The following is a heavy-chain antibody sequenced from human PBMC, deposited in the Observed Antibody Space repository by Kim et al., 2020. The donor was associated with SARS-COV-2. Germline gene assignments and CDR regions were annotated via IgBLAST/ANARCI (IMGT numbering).Heavy chain of an antibody. Sequence: GGSLRLSCATSGFTFSTYSVNWVRQAPGKGLEWVSYIDTTSSYIYYADSVKGRLTVSRDNAKNSLYLQMNSLRDEDTAVYYCARRTAVTTRTVGAMDVWGQGTTVTVSS. CDR1: GFTFSTYS. CDR3: ARRTAVTTRTVGAMDV. J-gene: IGHJ6*02. D-gene: IGHD4-17*01. V-gene: IGHV3-48*02. CDR2: IDTTSSYI.